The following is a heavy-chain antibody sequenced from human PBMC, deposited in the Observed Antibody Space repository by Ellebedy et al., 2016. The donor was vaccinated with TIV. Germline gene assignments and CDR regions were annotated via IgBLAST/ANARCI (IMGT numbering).Heavy chain of an antibody. CDR2: VNQDGSAK. J-gene: IGHJ6*02. Sequence: GESLKISCVASGFNFSNYWMNWVRQAPGKGLEWVANVNQDGSAKSYGDSGKGRFTISRDNGKHSVQLQLNSLRAEDTAVYYCASGIVIVPADISYIGLYFYGMDVWGQGTTVTFSS. D-gene: IGHD2-2*02. CDR3: ASGIVIVPADISYIGLYFYGMDV. V-gene: IGHV3-7*03. CDR1: GFNFSNYW.